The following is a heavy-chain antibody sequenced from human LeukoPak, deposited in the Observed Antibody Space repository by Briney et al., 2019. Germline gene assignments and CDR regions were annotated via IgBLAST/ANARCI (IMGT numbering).Heavy chain of an antibody. CDR2: INSDGSTT. CDR1: GFTFRDYW. J-gene: IGHJ4*02. D-gene: IGHD4-17*01. CDR3: ARVYGDFDY. Sequence: GGSLSLSCAASGFTFRDYWMHWVRQAPGKGLVWVSRINSDGSTTNYADSVKGRFTISRDNAKNTLYLQMNSLRAEDTAVYYCARVYGDFDYWGQGTLVTVSS. V-gene: IGHV3-74*01.